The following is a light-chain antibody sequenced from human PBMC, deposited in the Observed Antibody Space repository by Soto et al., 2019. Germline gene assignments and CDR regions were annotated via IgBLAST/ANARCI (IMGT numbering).Light chain of an antibody. Sequence: VLTQPPSVSAAPGQKVTISCSGSSSNIGNNYVSWYQQLPGTAPKLLIYDNNKRPSGIPDRFSGSKSGTSATLGITGLQTGDEADYYCGTWDSSPSVVFGGGTKVTVL. V-gene: IGLV1-51*01. CDR3: GTWDSSPSVV. J-gene: IGLJ2*01. CDR2: DNN. CDR1: SSNIGNNY.